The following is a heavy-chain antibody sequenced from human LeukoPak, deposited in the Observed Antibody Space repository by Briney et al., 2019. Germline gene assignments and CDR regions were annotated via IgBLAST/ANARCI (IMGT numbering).Heavy chain of an antibody. CDR2: TYYRSKWYN. D-gene: IGHD6-13*01. J-gene: IGHJ5*02. Sequence: SQTLSLTCAISGDSVSSNSAAWNWIRQSPSRGLEWLGRTYYRSKWYNDYAVSVKSRITINPDTSKNQFSLQPNSVTPEDTAVYYCAREEPYSSSWYIFNWFDPWGQGTLVTVSS. CDR3: AREEPYSSSWYIFNWFDP. CDR1: GDSVSSNSAA. V-gene: IGHV6-1*01.